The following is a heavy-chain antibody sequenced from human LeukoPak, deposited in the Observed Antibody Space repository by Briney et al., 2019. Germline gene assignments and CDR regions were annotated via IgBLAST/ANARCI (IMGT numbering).Heavy chain of an antibody. CDR2: IRYDGSNK. D-gene: IGHD3-10*01. CDR3: AKDPAVWFGETPGWFDP. V-gene: IGHV3-30*02. J-gene: IGHJ5*02. CDR1: GFTFSSYG. Sequence: GGSLRLSCAASGFTFSSYGMHWVRQAPGKGLEWVAFIRYDGSNKYYADSVKGRFTISRDNSKNTLYLQMNSLRAEDTAVYYCAKDPAVWFGETPGWFDPWGQGTLVTVSS.